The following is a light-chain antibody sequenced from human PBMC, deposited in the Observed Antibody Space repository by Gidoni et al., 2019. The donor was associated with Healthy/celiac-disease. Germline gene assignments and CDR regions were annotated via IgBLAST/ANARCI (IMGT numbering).Light chain of an antibody. Sequence: EIVLTQSPATLSLSPGERSTLSCRASQSVSIYLAWYQQKPGQAPRLLIYDASNRATGIPARFSGSGAGKDFTLTISSLEPEDFAVYYCQQRSNWPTFGGGTKVEIK. CDR3: QQRSNWPT. V-gene: IGKV3-11*01. CDR1: QSVSIY. J-gene: IGKJ4*01. CDR2: DAS.